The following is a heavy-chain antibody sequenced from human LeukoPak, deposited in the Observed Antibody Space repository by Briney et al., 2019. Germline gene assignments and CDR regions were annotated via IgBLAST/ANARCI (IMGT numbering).Heavy chain of an antibody. V-gene: IGHV4-34*01. Sequence: SEALSLTCAVYGGSFSGYYWSWIRQPPGKGLEWIGEINHSGSTNYNPSLKSRVTISVDTSKNQFSLKLSSVTAADTAVYYCVRGWHSMGPWFDPWGQGTLVTVSS. CDR3: VRGWHSMGPWFDP. CDR2: INHSGST. CDR1: GGSFSGYY. D-gene: IGHD4-11*01. J-gene: IGHJ5*02.